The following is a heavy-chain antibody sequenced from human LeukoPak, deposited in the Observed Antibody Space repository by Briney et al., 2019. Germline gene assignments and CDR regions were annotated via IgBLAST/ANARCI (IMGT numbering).Heavy chain of an antibody. CDR3: AKADGWPLDY. V-gene: IGHV1-46*01. Sequence: GASVKVSCKASGYTFITYYMHRVRQAPGQGLEWMGIINPSGGNTSYAQKFQGRLTMTRDTSTSTVYMELSSLRSEDTAVYYCAKADGWPLDYWGQGTLVTVSS. CDR1: GYTFITYY. D-gene: IGHD5-24*01. CDR2: INPSGGNT. J-gene: IGHJ4*02.